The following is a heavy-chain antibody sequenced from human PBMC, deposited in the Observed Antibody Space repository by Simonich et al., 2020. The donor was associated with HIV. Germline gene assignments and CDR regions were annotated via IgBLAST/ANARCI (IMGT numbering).Heavy chain of an antibody. Sequence: EVHLVGSGGGLVQPGGSLRLSCAASGFTFSSYWMHWVRQAPGKGLGGVSRINRDGNSTSYADYVKGRFTISRENAKNTLYLQMNRLRAEDTAVYYCGRGVENDYWGQGTLVTVSS. J-gene: IGHJ4*02. CDR2: INRDGNST. V-gene: IGHV3-74*01. CDR1: GFTFSSYW. CDR3: GRGVENDY.